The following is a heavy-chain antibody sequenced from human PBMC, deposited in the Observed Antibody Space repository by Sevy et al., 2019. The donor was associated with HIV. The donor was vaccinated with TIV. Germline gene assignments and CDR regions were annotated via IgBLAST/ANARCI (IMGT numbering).Heavy chain of an antibody. CDR2: ISSISSYI. Sequence: GGSLRLSCAASGFTFSSYSMNWVRQAPGKGLEWVSSISSISSYIYYADPVKGRFTISRDNAKNSLYLQMNSLRAEDIAVYYCASDTQSITISYYFDYWGQGTLVTVSS. V-gene: IGHV3-21*01. J-gene: IGHJ4*02. CDR3: ASDTQSITISYYFDY. D-gene: IGHD3-3*01. CDR1: GFTFSSYS.